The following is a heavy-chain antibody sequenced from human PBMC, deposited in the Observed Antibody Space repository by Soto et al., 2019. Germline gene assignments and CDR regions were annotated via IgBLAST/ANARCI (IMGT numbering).Heavy chain of an antibody. V-gene: IGHV3-72*01. D-gene: IGHD2-15*01. CDR2: TKNKGQSFTI. CDR3: ARWVAGAADC. J-gene: IGHJ4*02. CDR1: GFASSDHY. Sequence: EVQPVESGGGLVQPGGSLRLSCAASGFASSDHYMDWVRQAPGKGLEWLGRTKNKGQSFTIEYAPSVKGRFIISRDDSKNSVFLQINSLRTDDTAVYYCARWVAGAADCWGQGTQVTVSS.